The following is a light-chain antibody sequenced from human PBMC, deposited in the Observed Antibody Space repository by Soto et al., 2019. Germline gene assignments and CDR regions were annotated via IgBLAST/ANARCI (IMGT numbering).Light chain of an antibody. J-gene: IGKJ4*01. V-gene: IGKV1-9*01. Sequence: QLTQSPSSLSASVGVRGTITCRASQEIGIYLAWYQQKPGEGSKLLIYAASTLYGGVPSRFSGSGSGTDFALTITSLQAEDFATYYCQQLRMYPSTFGGGTKVDIK. CDR3: QQLRMYPST. CDR1: QEIGIY. CDR2: AAS.